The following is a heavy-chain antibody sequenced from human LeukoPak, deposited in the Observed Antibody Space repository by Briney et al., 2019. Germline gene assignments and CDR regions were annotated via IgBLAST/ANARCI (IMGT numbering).Heavy chain of an antibody. CDR3: ARVGNSSAWYFDY. CDR1: GFIFSSYG. CDR2: IYSGGST. D-gene: IGHD6-19*01. Sequence: PGGSLRLSCAASGFIFSSYGMAWVRQTPGKGLEAPGKGLEWVSVIYSGGSTYYADSVKGRFTISRDNSKNTLYLQMNSLRAEDTAVYYCARVGNSSAWYFDYWGQGTLVTVSS. J-gene: IGHJ4*02. V-gene: IGHV3-66*01.